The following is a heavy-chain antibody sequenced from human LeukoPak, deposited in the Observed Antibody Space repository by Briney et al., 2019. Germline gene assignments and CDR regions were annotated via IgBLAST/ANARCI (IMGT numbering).Heavy chain of an antibody. CDR2: INHSGST. D-gene: IGHD2-2*03. J-gene: IGHJ6*02. Sequence: PSETLSLTCAVYGGSFSGYYCSWIRQPPGKGLEWIGEINHSGSTNYNPSLKSRVTISVDTSKNQFSLKLSSVTAADTAVYYCARRPPGLGYYYYYYGMDVWGQGTTVTVSS. CDR1: GGSFSGYY. V-gene: IGHV4-34*01. CDR3: ARRPPGLGYYYYYYGMDV.